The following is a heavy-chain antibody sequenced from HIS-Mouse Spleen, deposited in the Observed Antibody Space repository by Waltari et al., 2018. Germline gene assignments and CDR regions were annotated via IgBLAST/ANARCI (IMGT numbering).Heavy chain of an antibody. CDR3: AREYSSSWIDY. CDR1: GGSISISSYY. V-gene: IGHV4-39*07. J-gene: IGHJ4*02. D-gene: IGHD6-13*01. CDR2: IYYSGST. Sequence: QLQLQESGPGLVKPSETLSLTCTVSGGSISISSYYWGWIRQPPGKGLEWIGSIYYSGSTYYNPSLKSRVTISVDTSKNQFSLKLSSVTAADTAVYYCAREYSSSWIDYWGQGTLVTVSS.